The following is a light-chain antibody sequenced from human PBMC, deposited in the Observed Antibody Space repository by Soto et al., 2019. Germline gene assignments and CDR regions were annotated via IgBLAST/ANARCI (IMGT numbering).Light chain of an antibody. J-gene: IGKJ4*02. CDR1: QSVSSY. V-gene: IGKV3-11*01. CDR2: DAS. Sequence: EIVLTQSPATLSLSPGERATLSCRASQSVSSYLAWYPQKPGQAPRLLIYDASNRATGIPARFSGSGSGTDFTLTISSLEPEDFAVYYCQQRSNWPPLTCGGGTKVEIK. CDR3: QQRSNWPPLT.